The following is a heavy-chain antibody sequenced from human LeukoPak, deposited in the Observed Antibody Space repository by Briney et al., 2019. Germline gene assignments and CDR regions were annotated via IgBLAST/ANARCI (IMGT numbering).Heavy chain of an antibody. CDR3: AKDITAGVVMGYFDY. V-gene: IGHV3-9*03. CDR1: GFTFDDYA. J-gene: IGHJ4*02. D-gene: IGHD3-3*01. Sequence: PGRSLRLSCAASGFTFDDYAMHWVRQAPGKGLEWVSGISWNSGSIGYADSVKGRFTISRDNAKNSLYLQMNSLRAEDMALYYCAKDITAGVVMGYFDYWGQGTLVTVSS. CDR2: ISWNSGSI.